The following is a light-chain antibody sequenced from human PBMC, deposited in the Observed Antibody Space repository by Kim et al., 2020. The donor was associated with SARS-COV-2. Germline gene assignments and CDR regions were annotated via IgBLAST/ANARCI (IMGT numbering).Light chain of an antibody. CDR2: YDS. Sequence: APGKTARITCGGNNIGSKSVPCYQQKPGQAPVLVIYYDSDRPSGIPERFSGSNAGNTATLTISRVEAGDEADYYCQVWDSSSDHRVFGGGTQLTVL. CDR1: NIGSKS. V-gene: IGLV3-21*04. CDR3: QVWDSSSDHRV. J-gene: IGLJ3*02.